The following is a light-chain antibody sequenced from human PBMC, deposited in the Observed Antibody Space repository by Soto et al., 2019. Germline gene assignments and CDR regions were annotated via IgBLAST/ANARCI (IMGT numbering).Light chain of an antibody. Sequence: EIVLTQSPGTLSLSPGERATLSCRASQSVSSSYLAWYQQKPGQAPRLLIYGASTRATGIPARFSGSGYETEFTLTISSLQSEDFAVYHCQQYNSWPVTFGGGTKVDIK. CDR3: QQYNSWPVT. CDR1: QSVSSSY. J-gene: IGKJ4*01. V-gene: IGKV3-15*01. CDR2: GAS.